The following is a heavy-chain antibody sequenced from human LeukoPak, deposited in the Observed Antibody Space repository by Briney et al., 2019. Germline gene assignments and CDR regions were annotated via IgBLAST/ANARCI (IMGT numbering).Heavy chain of an antibody. Sequence: GSLRLSCAASGFTVSNNSMNWVRQTPGKGLEWVSIIYSGGSTNYADSVKGRFTISRDNSKNTLYLQMNSLRAEDTAVYYCLYGYTLDFWGQGTLVTVSS. D-gene: IGHD5-18*01. V-gene: IGHV3-53*01. CDR2: IYSGGST. CDR3: LYGYTLDF. CDR1: GFTVSNNS. J-gene: IGHJ4*02.